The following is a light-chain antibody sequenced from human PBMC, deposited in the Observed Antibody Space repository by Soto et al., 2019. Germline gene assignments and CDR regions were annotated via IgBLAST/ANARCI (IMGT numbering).Light chain of an antibody. CDR2: EDR. J-gene: IGLJ2*01. CDR3: SSFAGRNDYLL. Sequence: QSALTQPPSASGSPGQSVTISCTGTSSDVGAYNYVSWYQQHPGKAPKLMIYEDRKRPSGVPDRFSGSKSGNTASLTVSGLQAEDEADYYCSSFAGRNDYLLFGGGTKLTVL. CDR1: SSDVGAYNY. V-gene: IGLV2-8*01.